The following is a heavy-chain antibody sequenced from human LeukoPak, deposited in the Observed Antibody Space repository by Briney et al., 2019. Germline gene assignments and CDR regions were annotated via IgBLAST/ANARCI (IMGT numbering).Heavy chain of an antibody. CDR1: GGSISSYY. Sequence: SETLSLTCTVSGGSISSYYWSWIRQPPGKGLEWIGYIYYSGSTNYNPSLKSRVTISVDTSKNQFSLKLTSMNATDTAVYYCARDRGGGWFDLWGQGTLVTVSS. D-gene: IGHD3-16*01. V-gene: IGHV4-59*01. CDR2: IYYSGST. J-gene: IGHJ5*02. CDR3: ARDRGGGWFDL.